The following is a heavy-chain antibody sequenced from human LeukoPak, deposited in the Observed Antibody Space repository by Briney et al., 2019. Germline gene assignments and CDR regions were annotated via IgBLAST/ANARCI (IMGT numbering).Heavy chain of an antibody. Sequence: SETLSLTCAVYGGSFSGYYWRWIRQPPGKGLEGIGEINHSGSTNYSPSLKSRVTISVDTSKNQFSLMLSSVTAADTAVYYCARGTAGYYETLDYWGQGTLVTVSS. D-gene: IGHD3-22*01. CDR2: INHSGST. V-gene: IGHV4-34*01. CDR1: GGSFSGYY. CDR3: ARGTAGYYETLDY. J-gene: IGHJ4*02.